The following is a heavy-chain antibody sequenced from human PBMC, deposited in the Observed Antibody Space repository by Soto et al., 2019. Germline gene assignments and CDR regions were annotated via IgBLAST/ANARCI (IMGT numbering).Heavy chain of an antibody. D-gene: IGHD5-18*01. CDR1: GGSISSYY. J-gene: IGHJ4*02. Sequence: QVQLQESCPGLVKPSETLSLTCTVSGGSISSYYWSWIRQPPGKGLEWIAYINNSGTTNYNPSLKTRVAGSVDTSKNQSALKLSSVSAANTVGNFCARWYGYGFGYRCQGNVVRVSS. V-gene: IGHV4-59*01. CDR3: ARWYGYGFGY. CDR2: INNSGTT.